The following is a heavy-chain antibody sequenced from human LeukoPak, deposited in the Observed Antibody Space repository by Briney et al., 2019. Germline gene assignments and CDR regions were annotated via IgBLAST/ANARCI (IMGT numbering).Heavy chain of an antibody. CDR3: ARNFPYSSSWRGSPYYFDY. J-gene: IGHJ4*02. CDR1: GGSISSGGYY. V-gene: IGHV4-31*03. Sequence: SETLSLTCTVSGGSISSGGYYWSWIRQHPGKGLEWIGYIYYSGSTYYNPSLKSRVTISVDTSKNQFSLKLSSVTAADTAVYYCARNFPYSSSWRGSPYYFDYWGQGTLVTVSS. CDR2: IYYSGST. D-gene: IGHD6-13*01.